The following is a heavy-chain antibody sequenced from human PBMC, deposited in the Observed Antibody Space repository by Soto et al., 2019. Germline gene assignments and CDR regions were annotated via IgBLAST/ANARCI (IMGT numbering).Heavy chain of an antibody. D-gene: IGHD5-12*01. Sequence: SGPTLVNPTQTLTLTCTFSGFSLSTSGMCVSWIRQPPGKALEWLARIDWDDDKYYSTSLKTRLTISKDTSKNQVVLTMTNMDPVDTATYFCARIKGKYSGYDYFIDYWGQVTLVTVSS. CDR3: ARIKGKYSGYDYFIDY. V-gene: IGHV2-70*11. J-gene: IGHJ4*02. CDR2: IDWDDDK. CDR1: GFSLSTSGMC.